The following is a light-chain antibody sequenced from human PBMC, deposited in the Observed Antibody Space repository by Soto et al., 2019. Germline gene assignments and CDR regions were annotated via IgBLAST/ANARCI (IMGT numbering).Light chain of an antibody. J-gene: IGLJ1*01. CDR1: SSDVGSYNY. Sequence: QSVLTQPTSVSGSPGQSITISCTGTSSDVGSYNYVSWYQHHPGKVPKLMIYDVSSRPSGVSNRFSGSKSGNTASLTISGLQTEDEADYYCSSYTTSETRVFGTGTKATV. V-gene: IGLV2-14*03. CDR2: DVS. CDR3: SSYTTSETRV.